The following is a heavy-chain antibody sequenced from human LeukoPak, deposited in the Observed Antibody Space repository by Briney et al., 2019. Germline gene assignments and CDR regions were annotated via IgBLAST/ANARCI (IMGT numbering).Heavy chain of an antibody. V-gene: IGHV4-61*05. Sequence: PSETLSLTCTVSGVSISSSNSYWGWIRQPPGKGLEWIGYIHYSGSTNYNPSLKSRVTISVDTSKNQFSLKLSSVTAADTAVYYCARGVIYYYYMDVWGKGTTVTVSS. CDR1: GVSISSSNSY. CDR3: ARGVIYYYYMDV. D-gene: IGHD2/OR15-2a*01. CDR2: IHYSGST. J-gene: IGHJ6*03.